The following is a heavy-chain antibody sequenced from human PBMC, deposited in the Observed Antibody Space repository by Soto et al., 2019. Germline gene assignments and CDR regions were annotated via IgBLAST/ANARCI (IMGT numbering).Heavy chain of an antibody. J-gene: IGHJ4*02. CDR2: IIRIFTRT. CDR1: GGTFSTSS. D-gene: IGHD4-17*01. Sequence: QLQLVQSWTEVKEPGSSVKVSCKASGGTFSTSSFVWVRQGPGQGLEWMGGIIRIFTRTNFAQTFQGRVTFSADESTRTTYMELRSLTSEDTAIYYCARGVVRSTAVDSWGQGTLVTVSS. V-gene: IGHV1-69*01. CDR3: ARGVVRSTAVDS.